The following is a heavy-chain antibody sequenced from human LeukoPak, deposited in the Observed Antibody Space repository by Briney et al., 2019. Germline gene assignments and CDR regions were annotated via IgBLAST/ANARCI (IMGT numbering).Heavy chain of an antibody. Sequence: GGSLRLSCAASGFTFSSYAMHWVRQAPGKGLEWVAVISYDGSNKYYADSVKGRFTISRDNSKNTLYLQMNSLRAEDTAVYYCARDTESLWFGELFPLGYWGQGTLVTVSS. V-gene: IGHV3-30-3*01. CDR2: ISYDGSNK. J-gene: IGHJ4*02. CDR1: GFTFSSYA. CDR3: ARDTESLWFGELFPLGY. D-gene: IGHD3-10*01.